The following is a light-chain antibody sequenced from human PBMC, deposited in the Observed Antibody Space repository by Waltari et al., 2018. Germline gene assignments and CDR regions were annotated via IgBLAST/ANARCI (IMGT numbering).Light chain of an antibody. J-gene: IGLJ2*01. CDR2: DVS. CDR3: CSYAGSYTPR. V-gene: IGLV2-11*01. CDR1: SSDVGGYNY. Sequence: QSALTQPRSVSGSPGQSVTISCTGTSSDVGGYNYVSWYQQHPGKAPKLMIYDVSKRPSGVPDLFSGSKSGNTASLTISGLQAEDEADYYCCSYAGSYTPRIGGGTKLTVL.